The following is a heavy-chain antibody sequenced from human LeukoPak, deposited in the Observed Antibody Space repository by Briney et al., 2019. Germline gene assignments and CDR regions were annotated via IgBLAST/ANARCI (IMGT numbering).Heavy chain of an antibody. J-gene: IGHJ3*02. D-gene: IGHD3-16*01. CDR2: IIPIFGTA. Sequence: SVKVSCKASGGTFSSYAISWVRQDPGQGLEWMGRIIPIFGTANYAQKFQGRVTITTDESTSTAYMELSSLRSEDTAVYYCARDQGAGDYRLMSDAFDIWGQGTMVTVSS. V-gene: IGHV1-69*05. CDR1: GGTFSSYA. CDR3: ARDQGAGDYRLMSDAFDI.